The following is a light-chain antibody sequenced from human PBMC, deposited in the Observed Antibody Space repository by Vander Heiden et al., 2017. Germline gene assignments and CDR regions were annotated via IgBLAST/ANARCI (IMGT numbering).Light chain of an antibody. CDR2: GKN. CDR1: SLRSYY. V-gene: IGLV3-19*01. Sequence: SSELTQDPAVSVALGQPLRITFPGDSLRSYYASWYQQKPGQAPVLVIYGKNNRPSGIPDRFSGSSSGNTASLTITGAQAEDEADYYCNSRDSSGNHPHVVFGGGTKLTVL. J-gene: IGLJ2*01. CDR3: NSRDSSGNHPHVV.